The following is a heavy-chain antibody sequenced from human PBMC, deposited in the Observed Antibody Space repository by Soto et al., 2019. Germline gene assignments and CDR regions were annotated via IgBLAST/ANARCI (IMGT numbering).Heavy chain of an antibody. CDR3: ARRRPYYDYIWGSYRSAAFDI. J-gene: IGHJ3*02. CDR1: GGSFSGYY. Sequence: QVQLQQWGAGLLKPSETLSLTCAVYGGSFSGYYWSWIRQPPGKGLEWIGEINHSGSTNYNPSLRSRVTLAVETSKNQFSPKLRSIAAADAAVYYCARRRPYYDYIWGSYRSAAFDIWGQGTMVTVSS. D-gene: IGHD3-16*02. CDR2: INHSGST. V-gene: IGHV4-34*01.